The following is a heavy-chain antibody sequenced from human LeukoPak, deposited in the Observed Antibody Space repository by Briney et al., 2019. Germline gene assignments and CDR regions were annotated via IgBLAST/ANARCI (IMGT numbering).Heavy chain of an antibody. D-gene: IGHD3-22*01. J-gene: IGHJ5*02. CDR1: GYTLSTYY. CDR3: ARASYYYDNLAWQDNWCDP. Sequence: ASVKVSCKASGYTLSTYYMHWVRQAPGRELEWMGIIYPIDGSTNNEQKFQGRVTMTSETSSRTVYLALTRLTSNGPAVHYFARASYYYDNLAWQDNWCDPWGQGTLVTVSS. V-gene: IGHV1-46*01. CDR2: IYPIDGST.